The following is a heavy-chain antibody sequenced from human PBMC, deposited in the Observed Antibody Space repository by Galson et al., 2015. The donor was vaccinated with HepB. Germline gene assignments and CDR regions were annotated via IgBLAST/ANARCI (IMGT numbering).Heavy chain of an antibody. J-gene: IGHJ4*02. D-gene: IGHD5-12*01. CDR1: GFTFSTYG. CDR3: ARDLGVAVATITLDY. Sequence: SLRLSCAASGFTFSTYGMNWVRQAPGKWLEWVSYISSSSSHIFYADSVKGRLTISRDNAKNSLYLQVDSLRAEDTAVYYCARDLGVAVATITLDYWGQGTLVTVSS. CDR2: ISSSSSHI. V-gene: IGHV3-21*01.